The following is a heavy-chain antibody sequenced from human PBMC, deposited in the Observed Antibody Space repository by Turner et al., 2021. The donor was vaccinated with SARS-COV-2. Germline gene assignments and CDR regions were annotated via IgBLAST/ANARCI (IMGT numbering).Heavy chain of an antibody. D-gene: IGHD6-13*01. CDR3: ARMGASRQQLVHGYFDY. J-gene: IGHJ4*02. Sequence: EVQLVESGGVLVQPGGSLRHSCAASGFTFSSYDMNWVRQAPGKGLEWVSYISGSGSTIYYGDSMKGRVAVSRDNAKNSLYLQVNSLRVEDTAVYYCARMGASRQQLVHGYFDYWGQGTLVTVSS. CDR1: GFTFSSYD. CDR2: ISGSGSTI. V-gene: IGHV3-48*03.